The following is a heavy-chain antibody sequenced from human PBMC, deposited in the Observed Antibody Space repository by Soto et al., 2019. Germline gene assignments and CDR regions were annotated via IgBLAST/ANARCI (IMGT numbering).Heavy chain of an antibody. Sequence: SETLSLTCGVSGGSVSSYYWSWIRQPPGKGLEWIGYIYYSGSTNYNPSLKSLVTISVDTSKNQFSLKLSSVTAADTAVYYCARQRSGPDFDYWGQGTLVTVSS. J-gene: IGHJ4*02. CDR3: ARQRSGPDFDY. V-gene: IGHV4-59*08. CDR2: IYYSGST. CDR1: GGSVSSYY. D-gene: IGHD2-15*01.